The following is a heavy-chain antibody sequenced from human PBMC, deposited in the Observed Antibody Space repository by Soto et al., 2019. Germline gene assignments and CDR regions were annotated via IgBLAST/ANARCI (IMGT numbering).Heavy chain of an antibody. CDR2: INHSGST. J-gene: IGHJ4*02. CDR1: GGSFSGYY. CDR3: ARMWSGYNAH. D-gene: IGHD6-25*01. Sequence: QVQLQQWGAGLLKPSETLSLTCAVYGGSFSGYYWSWIRQPPGKGLEWIGEINHSGSTNHNPSLKSRVTISVDTSKNQFSLKLSSVTAADTAVYYCARMWSGYNAHGGQGTLVTVSS. V-gene: IGHV4-34*01.